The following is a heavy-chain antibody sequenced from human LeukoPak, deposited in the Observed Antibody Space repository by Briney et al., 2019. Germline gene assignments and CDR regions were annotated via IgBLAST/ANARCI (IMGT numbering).Heavy chain of an antibody. CDR2: TSGSGGST. Sequence: PGGSLRLSCAASGFTFSSYSMNWVRQAPGKGLEWVSATSGSGGSTYYADSVKGRFTISRDNSKNTLYLQMNSLRAEDTAVYYCAKDGPYCSSTSCPHGAFDIWGQGTMVTVSS. V-gene: IGHV3-23*01. D-gene: IGHD2-2*01. CDR3: AKDGPYCSSTSCPHGAFDI. J-gene: IGHJ3*02. CDR1: GFTFSSYS.